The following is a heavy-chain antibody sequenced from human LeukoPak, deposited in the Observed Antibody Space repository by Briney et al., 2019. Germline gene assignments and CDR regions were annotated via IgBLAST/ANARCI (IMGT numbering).Heavy chain of an antibody. Sequence: TGGSLRLSCAASGFTVSSNYMSWVRQAPGKGLEWVSLIYRDGDTYYADSVKGRFTISRDNAKNSLYLQMNSLRAEDTAVYYCARRYYYDSSGYPPYYFDYWGQGTLVTVSS. CDR3: ARRYYYDSSGYPPYYFDY. CDR1: GFTVSSNY. V-gene: IGHV3-53*01. CDR2: IYRDGDT. J-gene: IGHJ4*02. D-gene: IGHD3-22*01.